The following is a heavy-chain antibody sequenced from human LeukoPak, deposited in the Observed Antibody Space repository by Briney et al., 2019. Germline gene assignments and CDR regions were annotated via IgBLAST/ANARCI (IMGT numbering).Heavy chain of an antibody. CDR1: GFTFSSYG. D-gene: IGHD5-24*01. J-gene: IGHJ4*02. CDR3: ARDGFRRDDHNSGLDY. V-gene: IGHV3-30*02. CDR2: IRYDGSNQ. Sequence: QPGGSLRLTCAASGFTFSSYGMHWVRQAPGKGLEWVAFIRYDGSNQYYADSVKGRFTISRDNSKNTLFLQMNSLSTDDTAIYYCARDGFRRDDHNSGLDYWGQGTLVTVSS.